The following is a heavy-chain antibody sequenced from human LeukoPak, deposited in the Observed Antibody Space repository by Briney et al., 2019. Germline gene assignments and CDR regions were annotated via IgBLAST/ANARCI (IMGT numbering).Heavy chain of an antibody. J-gene: IGHJ6*03. CDR1: GFTFSSYG. Sequence: GGSLRLSCAASGFTFSSYGMHWVRQAPGKGLEWVAFIRYDGSNKYYADSVKGRFTISRDNSKNTLYLQMNSLRAEDTAVYYCARRGWSNYRPYDYYYMDVWGKGTTVTVSS. CDR3: ARRGWSNYRPYDYYYMDV. D-gene: IGHD3-10*01. CDR2: IRYDGSNK. V-gene: IGHV3-30*02.